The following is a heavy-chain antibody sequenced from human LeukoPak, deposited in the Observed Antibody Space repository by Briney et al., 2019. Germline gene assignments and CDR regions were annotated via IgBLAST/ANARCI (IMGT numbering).Heavy chain of an antibody. CDR2: NDYSGSN. D-gene: IGHD3-22*01. V-gene: IGHV4-39*07. J-gene: IGHJ3*02. CDR3: ARDGAYESIGYEAFDI. CDR1: GGSMSNWRYY. Sequence: PSETLSLTCSVSGGSMSNWRYYWGWIRQPPGKVLEWIGSNDYSGSNYYNPSLKSRLTISLDTSKNQFSMKLSSVTAADTAVYYCARDGAYESIGYEAFDIWGEGTRVTVSS.